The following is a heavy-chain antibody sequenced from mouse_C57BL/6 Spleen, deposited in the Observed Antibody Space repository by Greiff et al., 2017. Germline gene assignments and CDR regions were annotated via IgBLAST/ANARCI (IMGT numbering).Heavy chain of an antibody. V-gene: IGHV14-4*01. Sequence: EVQLQQSGAELVRPGASVKLSCTASGFNIKDDYMHWVKQRPEQGLEWIGWLDPENGDTEYASKFQGKATITADTSSNTAYLQLSSLTSEDTAVYYCVDYYGSLDYWGQGTTLTVSS. J-gene: IGHJ2*01. CDR1: GFNIKDDY. D-gene: IGHD1-1*01. CDR3: VDYYGSLDY. CDR2: LDPENGDT.